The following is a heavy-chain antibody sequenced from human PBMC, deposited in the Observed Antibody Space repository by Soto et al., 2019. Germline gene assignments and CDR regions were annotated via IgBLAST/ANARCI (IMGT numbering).Heavy chain of an antibody. J-gene: IGHJ2*01. V-gene: IGHV3-21*01. Sequence: KRLERVSTISSSNSYIYYADSVEGRFTISRDNAKNSLYLQMNSLRAEDTAVYSCARVFFFQAEDGIRDTVPVSAFLLNRSSDL. CDR2: ISSSNSYI. CDR3: ARVFFFQAEDGIRDTVPVSAFLLNRSSDL. D-gene: IGHD2-15*01.